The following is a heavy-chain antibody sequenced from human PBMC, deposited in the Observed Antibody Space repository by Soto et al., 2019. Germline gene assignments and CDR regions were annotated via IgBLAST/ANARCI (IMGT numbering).Heavy chain of an antibody. J-gene: IGHJ6*02. CDR3: ARDASYYSLWSGYYPSRNGMDV. V-gene: IGHV3-33*01. CDR1: GFTFSSFG. CDR2: IWYDGSKK. D-gene: IGHD3-3*01. Sequence: GGSLRLSCAASGFTFSSFGMHWVRQAPGKWLEWVSLIWYDGSKKSYGDSVKGRFTISRDNSRNTVYLQMNSLRADDTAVYYCARDASYYSLWSGYYPSRNGMDVWGQGXTVTV.